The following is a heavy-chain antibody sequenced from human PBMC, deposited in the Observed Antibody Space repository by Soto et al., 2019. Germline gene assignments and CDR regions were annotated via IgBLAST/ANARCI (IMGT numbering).Heavy chain of an antibody. D-gene: IGHD3-3*01. CDR1: AYSIANYW. J-gene: IGHJ5*02. Sequence: DVQLVQSGAEVKAPGESLKISCKASAYSIANYWIEWVRQMPGKGREWMGIMHAGDSDVRYSPSFEGQVTISGDESINTAYLQCRSLNASDTAMYYCAGYCLTLFGEGKHPWGQGTLVIVSS. CDR3: AGYCLTLFGEGKHP. V-gene: IGHV5-51*01. CDR2: MHAGDSDV.